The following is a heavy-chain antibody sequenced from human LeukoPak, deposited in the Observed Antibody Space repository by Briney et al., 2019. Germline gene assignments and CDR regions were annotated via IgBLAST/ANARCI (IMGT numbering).Heavy chain of an antibody. CDR1: GFTLRTYW. Sequence: GGSLRLSCAASGFTLRTYWMSWVRQAPGKGLEWVSGINWNGGSTGYADSVKGRFTISRDNAKNSLYLQMNSLRAEDTALYYCARDWGAFDIWGQGTMVTVSS. CDR2: INWNGGST. D-gene: IGHD3-16*01. CDR3: ARDWGAFDI. J-gene: IGHJ3*02. V-gene: IGHV3-20*04.